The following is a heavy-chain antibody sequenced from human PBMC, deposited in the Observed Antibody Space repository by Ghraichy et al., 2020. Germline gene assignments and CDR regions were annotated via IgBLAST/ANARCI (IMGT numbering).Heavy chain of an antibody. CDR3: ARTPWSNYDFWSGSRFWFDY. Sequence: SETLSLTCTVSGGSIRSYYWSWIRQPPGKGLEWIGYIYYSGSTNYNPSLKSRVTISVDTSKNQFSLKLSSVTAADTAVYYCARTPWSNYDFWSGSRFWFDYWGQGTLVTVSS. CDR1: GGSIRSYY. D-gene: IGHD3-3*01. J-gene: IGHJ4*02. V-gene: IGHV4-59*01. CDR2: IYYSGST.